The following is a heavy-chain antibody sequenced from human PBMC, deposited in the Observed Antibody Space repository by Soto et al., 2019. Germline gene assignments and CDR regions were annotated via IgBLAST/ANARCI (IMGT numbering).Heavy chain of an antibody. J-gene: IGHJ5*01. V-gene: IGHV3-30*18. Sequence: PGGSLRLSCADSGFAFSTYGMHWVRQAPGKGLEWVALISYDGGDFYYADSVKGRFTISRGNSKHTLSLQMDSLRVEDTAVYYCAKDFGAWSDSWGQGTLVTVS. CDR3: AKDFGAWSDS. D-gene: IGHD3-10*01. CDR1: GFAFSTYG. CDR2: ISYDGGDF.